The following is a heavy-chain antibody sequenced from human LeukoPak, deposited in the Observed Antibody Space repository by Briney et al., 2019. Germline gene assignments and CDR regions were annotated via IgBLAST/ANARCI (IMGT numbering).Heavy chain of an antibody. Sequence: GGSLRLSCAASGFTFSSYAMSWVRQAPGKGLEWVSVISGSGDSTYYADSVKGRSTISRDNSKNTLYLQMNSLRAEDTAVYHCAKFIGSSWSGSYFDYWGQGTLVTVSS. CDR2: ISGSGDST. CDR1: GFTFSSYA. CDR3: AKFIGSSWSGSYFDY. J-gene: IGHJ4*02. V-gene: IGHV3-23*01. D-gene: IGHD6-13*01.